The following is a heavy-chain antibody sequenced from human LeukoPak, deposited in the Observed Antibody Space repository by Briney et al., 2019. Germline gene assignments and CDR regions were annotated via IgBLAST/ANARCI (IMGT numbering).Heavy chain of an antibody. J-gene: IGHJ6*03. D-gene: IGHD6-13*01. V-gene: IGHV4-59*12. CDR3: ARPGRAAAGTFSPRGNYYYYMDV. Sequence: SETLSLTCTVSGGSISSYYWSWIRQPPGKGLEWIGYIYYSGSTNYSPSLKSRVTISVDTSKNQFSLKLSSVTAADTAVYYCARPGRAAAGTFSPRGNYYYYMDVWGKGTTVTVSS. CDR1: GGSISSYY. CDR2: IYYSGST.